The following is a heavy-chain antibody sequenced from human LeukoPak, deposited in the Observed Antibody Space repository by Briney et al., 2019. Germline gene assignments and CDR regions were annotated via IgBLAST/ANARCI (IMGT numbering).Heavy chain of an antibody. CDR1: GYTFTSYD. CDR3: ARGLPQDYYDSSGYYSGGGFDI. CDR2: MNPNSGNT. Sequence: ASVKVSCKASGYTFTSYDINWVRQATGQGREWMGWMNPNSGNTGYAQKFQGRVTITRNTSISTAYMELSSLRSEDTAVYYCARGLPQDYYDSSGYYSGGGFDIWGQGTMVTVSS. V-gene: IGHV1-8*03. D-gene: IGHD3-22*01. J-gene: IGHJ3*02.